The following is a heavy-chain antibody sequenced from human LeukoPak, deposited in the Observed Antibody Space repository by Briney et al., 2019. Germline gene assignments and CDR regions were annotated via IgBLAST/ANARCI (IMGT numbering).Heavy chain of an antibody. D-gene: IGHD1-26*01. CDR1: GGSISSYY. Sequence: SETLSLTCTVSGGSISSYYWSWIRQPPGKGLEWVGYIYTSGSTNYNPSLKSRVTISVDTSKNQFSLKLSSVTAADTAVYYCVRLGGGELPFDYWGQGTLVTVSS. CDR3: VRLGGGELPFDY. J-gene: IGHJ4*02. V-gene: IGHV4-4*09. CDR2: IYTSGST.